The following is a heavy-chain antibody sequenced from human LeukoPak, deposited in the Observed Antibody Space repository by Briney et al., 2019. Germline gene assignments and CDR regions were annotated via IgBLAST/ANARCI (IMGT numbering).Heavy chain of an antibody. CDR2: IYPGDSDT. Sequence: GESLKISCKGSGYSFTSYWIGWVRQMPGKGLEWMGIIYPGDSDTRYSPSFQGQVTISADKSISTAYLQWSSLKASDTAMYYCARMKGPGYGSGSYNDYWGQGTLVTVSS. D-gene: IGHD3-10*01. J-gene: IGHJ4*02. CDR1: GYSFTSYW. CDR3: ARMKGPGYGSGSYNDY. V-gene: IGHV5-51*01.